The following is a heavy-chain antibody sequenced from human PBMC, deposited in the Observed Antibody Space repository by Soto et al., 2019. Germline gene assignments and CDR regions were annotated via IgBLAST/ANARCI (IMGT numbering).Heavy chain of an antibody. V-gene: IGHV3-7*01. D-gene: IGHD3-16*02. CDR1: GFTFESYL. J-gene: IGHJ6*01. CDR2: TRQDGSDK. CDR3: TIDRYESVAVNAPPLHHPAQATPVNV. Sequence: PGASLTLSCLGSGFTFESYLMRCVRQEAWKGLHWVANTRQDGSDKYYVDSVRGRFTISRENAKKTLYMQMNSLRAEHTAVYFCTIDRYESVAVNAPPLHHPAQATPVNV.